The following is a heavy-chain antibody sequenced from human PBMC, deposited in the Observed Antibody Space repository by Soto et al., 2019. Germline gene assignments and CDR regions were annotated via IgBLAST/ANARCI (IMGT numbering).Heavy chain of an antibody. Sequence: PSETLSLTCTVSGGSISSGDYYWSWIRKPPGKGLEWIGYIYYSGSTYYNPSLKSRVTISVDTSKNQFSLKLSSVTAADTAVYYCARASGYYSGDFDYWGQGTLVTVSS. CDR3: ARASGYYSGDFDY. CDR2: IYYSGST. CDR1: GGSISSGDYY. J-gene: IGHJ4*02. D-gene: IGHD3-22*01. V-gene: IGHV4-30-4*01.